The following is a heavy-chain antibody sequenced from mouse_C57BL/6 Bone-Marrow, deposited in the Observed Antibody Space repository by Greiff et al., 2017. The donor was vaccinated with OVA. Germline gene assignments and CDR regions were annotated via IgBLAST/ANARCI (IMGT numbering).Heavy chain of an antibody. D-gene: IGHD1-1*01. CDR1: GFNITDYY. CDR3: AVYYNGSFTPWYFDD. CDR2: IDPEDGET. J-gene: IGHJ1*03. V-gene: IGHV14-2*01. Sequence: VQLQQPGAELVKPGASVKLSCTASGFNITDYYMHWVKQRPEQGLEWIGRIDPEDGETKYAPKFPGKATITADTSSNTAYLQLSSLTSEDTAVYYCAVYYNGSFTPWYFDDWGTGTTVTVSS.